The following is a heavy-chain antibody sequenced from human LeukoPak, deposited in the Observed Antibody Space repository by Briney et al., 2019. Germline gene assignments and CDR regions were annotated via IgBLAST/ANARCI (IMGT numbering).Heavy chain of an antibody. Sequence: PGGSLRLSCAASGFTFSDYYMSWIRQAPGKGLEWVSYITSSGSTIYYADSVKGRFTISRDNAKNSLYLQLNSLRVEDTAVYYCARALNDALDIWGQGTMVTVSS. V-gene: IGHV3-11*04. CDR2: ITSSGSTI. J-gene: IGHJ3*02. CDR3: ARALNDALDI. CDR1: GFTFSDYY.